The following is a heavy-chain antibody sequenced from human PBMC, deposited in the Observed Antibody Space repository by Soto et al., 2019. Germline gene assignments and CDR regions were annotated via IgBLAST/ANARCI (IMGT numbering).Heavy chain of an antibody. CDR2: ISGSDGST. V-gene: IGHV3-23*01. CDR1: GFTFSSFA. CDR3: AKDPRDYSMGGDFDY. J-gene: IGHJ4*02. Sequence: GGSLRLSCAASGFTFSSFAMSWVRQAPGKGLEWVSIISGSDGSTYYADSVKGRFTISRDNFKNTLYLQMNSLRVEDTAIYYCAKDPRDYSMGGDFDYWGQGTLVTVSS. D-gene: IGHD2-15*01.